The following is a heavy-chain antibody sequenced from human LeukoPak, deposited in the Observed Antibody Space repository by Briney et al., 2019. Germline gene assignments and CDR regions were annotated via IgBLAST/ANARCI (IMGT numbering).Heavy chain of an antibody. Sequence: PGGSLRLSCAASGFTFDDYAMHWVRQAPGKGLEWVSGISWNSGSIGYADSVKGRFTISRDNAKNSLYLQMNSLRAEDTAVYYCASLKGVGATAIDYWGQGTLVTVSS. J-gene: IGHJ4*02. CDR2: ISWNSGSI. CDR1: GFTFDDYA. D-gene: IGHD1-26*01. V-gene: IGHV3-9*01. CDR3: ASLKGVGATAIDY.